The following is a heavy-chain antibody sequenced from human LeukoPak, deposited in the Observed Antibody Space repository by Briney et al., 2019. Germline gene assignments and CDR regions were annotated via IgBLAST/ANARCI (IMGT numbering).Heavy chain of an antibody. CDR2: IIPIFGTA. D-gene: IGHD3-16*01. CDR3: ASAVFYVWGSPFDY. V-gene: IGHV1-69*05. Sequence: ASVKVSCKASGGTFSSYAISWVRQAPGQGLEWMGGIIPIFGTANYAQKFQGRATITTDESTSTAYMELSSLRSEDTAVYYGASAVFYVWGSPFDYCGQGTLVTVSS. J-gene: IGHJ4*02. CDR1: GGTFSSYA.